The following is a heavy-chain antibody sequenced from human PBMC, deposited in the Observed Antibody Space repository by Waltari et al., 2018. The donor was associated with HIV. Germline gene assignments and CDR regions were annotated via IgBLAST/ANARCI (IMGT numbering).Heavy chain of an antibody. D-gene: IGHD2-15*01. Sequence: QVQLVQSGAEVKTPGASVKVSCKASGYTFTGYYMHWVRPAPGQGLEWLGWINPNSGGTNYAQKVQGRVTMTRDTSISTAYMELSRLRSDDTAVYYCAYGLCSGGSCYDYWGQGTLVTVSS. CDR1: GYTFTGYY. V-gene: IGHV1-2*02. CDR2: INPNSGGT. J-gene: IGHJ4*02. CDR3: AYGLCSGGSCYDY.